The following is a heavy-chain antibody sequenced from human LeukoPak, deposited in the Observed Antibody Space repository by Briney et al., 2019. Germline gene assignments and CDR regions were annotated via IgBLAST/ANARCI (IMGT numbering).Heavy chain of an antibody. J-gene: IGHJ4*02. D-gene: IGHD5-24*01. CDR2: IYYSGST. Sequence: PSETLSLTCTVSGGSISSYYWSWIRQPPGKGLEWIGYIYYSGSTNYNPSLKSRVTISVDTSKNQFSLKLSSVTAADTAVYYCARGGQDDGYTEFDYWGQGTLVTVSS. V-gene: IGHV4-59*01. CDR3: ARGGQDDGYTEFDY. CDR1: GGSISSYY.